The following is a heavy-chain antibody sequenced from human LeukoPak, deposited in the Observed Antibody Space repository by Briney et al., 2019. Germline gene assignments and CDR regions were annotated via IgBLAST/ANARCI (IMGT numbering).Heavy chain of an antibody. J-gene: IGHJ6*03. CDR3: ARGRPFSHYYMDV. V-gene: IGHV4-61*02. CDR1: GGSISSGSYY. CDR2: IYTSGST. Sequence: SETLSLTCTVSGGSISSGSYYWSWIRQPAGKGLEWIGRIYTSGSTNYNPSLKSRVTISVDTSKNQFSLKLSSVTAADTAVYYCARGRPFSHYYMDVWGKGTTVTVSS.